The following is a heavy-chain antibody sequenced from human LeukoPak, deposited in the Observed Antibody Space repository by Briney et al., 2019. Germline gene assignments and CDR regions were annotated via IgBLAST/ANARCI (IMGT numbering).Heavy chain of an antibody. CDR1: GDSISSFY. CDR3: ARVYRVVVPAVDAFDI. V-gene: IGHV4-59*12. D-gene: IGHD2-2*01. J-gene: IGHJ3*02. Sequence: SETLSLTCTVSGDSISSFYWSWIRQPPGKGLEWIGYIYHNGITNYNPFLKSRVTISIDTSKTQFSLNVSSVTAADTAVYYCARVYRVVVPAVDAFDIWGQGTMVTVSS. CDR2: IYHNGIT.